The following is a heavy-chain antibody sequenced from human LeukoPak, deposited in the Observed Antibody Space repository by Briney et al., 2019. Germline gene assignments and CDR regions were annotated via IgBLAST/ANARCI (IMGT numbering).Heavy chain of an antibody. Sequence: GGSLRLSCAASGFTFSSYSMNWVRQAPGKGLEWVSSISSSSSYICYADSVKGRFTISRDNAKNSLYLQMNSLRAEDTAVYYCARDLGDTYAFDIWGQGTMVTVSS. D-gene: IGHD3-16*01. CDR1: GFTFSSYS. CDR3: ARDLGDTYAFDI. V-gene: IGHV3-21*01. CDR2: ISSSSSYI. J-gene: IGHJ3*02.